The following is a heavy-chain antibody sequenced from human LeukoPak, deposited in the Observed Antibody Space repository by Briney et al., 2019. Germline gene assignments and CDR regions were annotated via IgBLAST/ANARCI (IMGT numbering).Heavy chain of an antibody. D-gene: IGHD5-18*01. CDR3: VSPRGFSYGYFDY. CDR1: GGSISSSSAY. V-gene: IGHV4-39*01. CDR2: IYYSKNT. Sequence: SETLSLTCTVSGGSISSSSAYWGWIRQPPGKGLEWIGSIYYSKNTYYNPSLKSRVTISADTSKNQFSLALGSVSATDTAVYYCVSPRGFSYGYFDYWGQGTLVTVSS. J-gene: IGHJ4*02.